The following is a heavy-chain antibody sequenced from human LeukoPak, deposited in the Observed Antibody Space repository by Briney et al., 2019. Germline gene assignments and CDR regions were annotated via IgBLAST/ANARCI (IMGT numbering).Heavy chain of an antibody. Sequence: PSETLSLTCTVSGGSISSYYWSWIRQPPGKGLEWIGYIYYSGRTNYNPSLKSRVTISVDTSKNQFSLKLSSVTAADTAVYYCARDGNDYGDYVRGVDYWGQGTLVTVSS. CDR3: ARDGNDYGDYVRGVDY. CDR2: IYYSGRT. D-gene: IGHD4-17*01. J-gene: IGHJ4*02. V-gene: IGHV4-59*01. CDR1: GGSISSYY.